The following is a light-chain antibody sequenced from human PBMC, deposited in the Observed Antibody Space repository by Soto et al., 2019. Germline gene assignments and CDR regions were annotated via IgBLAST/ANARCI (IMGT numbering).Light chain of an antibody. CDR2: GAS. CDR3: QERSSWPPMYT. J-gene: IGKJ2*01. V-gene: IGKV3D-20*02. CDR1: QSVSSNH. Sequence: EIVLTQSPGSLSLSPRERATLSCRASQSVSSNHLAWYQQKPGQAPRLLIYGASRRATGIPDRFSGSGSGTDFTLTISSLEPEDIAVYYCQERSSWPPMYTFGQGTKLEIK.